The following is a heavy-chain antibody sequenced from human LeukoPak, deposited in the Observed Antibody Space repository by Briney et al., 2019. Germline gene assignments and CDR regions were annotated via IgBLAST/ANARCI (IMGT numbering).Heavy chain of an antibody. J-gene: IGHJ4*02. D-gene: IGHD6-13*01. CDR1: GGSISSYY. Sequence: SETLSLTCTVSGGSISSYYWSWIRQPPGKGLGWIGYIYYSGSTNYNPSLKSRVTISVDTSKNQFSLKLSSVTAADTAVYYCARAPRIAAALYDYWGQGTLVTVSS. V-gene: IGHV4-59*01. CDR2: IYYSGST. CDR3: ARAPRIAAALYDY.